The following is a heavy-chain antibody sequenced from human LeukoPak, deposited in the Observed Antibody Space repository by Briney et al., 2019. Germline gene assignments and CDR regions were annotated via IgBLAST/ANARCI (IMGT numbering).Heavy chain of an antibody. V-gene: IGHV3-23*01. CDR2: ISGYGGDT. CDR3: AKDFWSGCYTKPEYFQH. Sequence: GGSLRLSCAASGFTFSNFAMSWVRQAPGKGLEWVSSISGYGGDTYYTDSVKGRFTISRDNSKNTLYLQMNSLRAEDTAVYYCAKDFWSGCYTKPEYFQHWGQGTLVTVSS. D-gene: IGHD3-3*01. CDR1: GFTFSNFA. J-gene: IGHJ1*01.